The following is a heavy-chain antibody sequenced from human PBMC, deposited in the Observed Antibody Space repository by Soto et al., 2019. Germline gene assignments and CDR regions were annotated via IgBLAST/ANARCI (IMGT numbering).Heavy chain of an antibody. Sequence: QLQLQESGPGLVKPSETLSLTCTVSGGSISSSSYFWGWIRQPPGKGLEWIGSMYYSVTTYYNPSLKNRVTLTVDTSNTQFSLKLSSVPAAYTAGYYCARHGERTIRSLNWFYTWGQGTLVTVSS. CDR2: MYYSVTT. D-gene: IGHD7-27*01. J-gene: IGHJ5*02. V-gene: IGHV4-39*01. CDR1: GGSISSSSYF. CDR3: ARHGERTIRSLNWFYT.